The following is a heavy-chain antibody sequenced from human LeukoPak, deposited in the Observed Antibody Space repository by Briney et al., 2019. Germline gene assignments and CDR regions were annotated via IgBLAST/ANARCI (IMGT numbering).Heavy chain of an antibody. J-gene: IGHJ4*02. CDR1: GGSISSSSYY. CDR3: ASVDYGDSYFDY. V-gene: IGHV4-39*01. CDR2: MYYSGST. D-gene: IGHD4-17*01. Sequence: PSETLSLTCTVSGGSISSSSYYWGWIRQPPGKGLEWIGSMYYSGSTYCNPSLKSRVTISLETSKSQSSLKLSSVTAADTALYYCASVDYGDSYFDYWGQGTLVTVSS.